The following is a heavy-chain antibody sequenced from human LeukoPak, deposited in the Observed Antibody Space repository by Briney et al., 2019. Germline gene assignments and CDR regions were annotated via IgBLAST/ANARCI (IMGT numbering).Heavy chain of an antibody. D-gene: IGHD3-10*01. Sequence: SETLSLTCAVYGGSFSGYYWTWIRQPPGRGLEWIGEINHSGSTNYNPSLKSRVTISVDTSKSQFSLKLNSVTAADTAVYYCASTYYYGSGSYSDFDYWGQGTLVTVSS. J-gene: IGHJ4*02. CDR1: GGSFSGYY. CDR2: INHSGST. V-gene: IGHV4-34*01. CDR3: ASTYYYGSGSYSDFDY.